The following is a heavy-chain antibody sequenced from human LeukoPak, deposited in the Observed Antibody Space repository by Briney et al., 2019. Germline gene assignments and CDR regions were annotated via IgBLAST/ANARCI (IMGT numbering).Heavy chain of an antibody. J-gene: IGHJ5*02. D-gene: IGHD6-13*01. V-gene: IGHV3-23*01. CDR1: GFTFSSYA. Sequence: GGSLRLSCTASGFTFSSYAMSWVRQAPGKRLEWVSGVIGSGANTYYADSVKGRFTISRDNFKNTLYLQVNSLRAEDTAVYYCAKMGGYSSSWDNNWFDPWGQGTLVTVSS. CDR2: VIGSGANT. CDR3: AKMGGYSSSWDNNWFDP.